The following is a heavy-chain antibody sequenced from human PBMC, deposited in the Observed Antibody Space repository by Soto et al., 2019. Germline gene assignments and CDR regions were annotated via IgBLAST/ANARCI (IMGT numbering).Heavy chain of an antibody. V-gene: IGHV3-48*02. J-gene: IGHJ4*02. CDR2: MSGDSSIT. Sequence: GGSLRLSCTASGFTFSTYGMSWVRQAPGKGLEWVSSMSGDSSITYYKDSVKGRFTISRDNAKNSLYLQMNSLRDEDTAVYYCARDSLDCRSASCYDYWGQGILVTVSS. D-gene: IGHD2-2*01. CDR3: ARDSLDCRSASCYDY. CDR1: GFTFSTYG.